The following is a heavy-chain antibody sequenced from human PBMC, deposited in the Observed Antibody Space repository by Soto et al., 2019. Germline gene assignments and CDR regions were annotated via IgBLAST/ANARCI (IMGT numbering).Heavy chain of an antibody. CDR1: RGTFSSYA. CDR2: IIPIFGTA. D-gene: IGHD2-2*02. V-gene: IGHV1-69*13. CDR3: ARNRYCSSTSCYRWFDP. Sequence: SVKVSCKASRGTFSSYAISWVRQAPGQGLEWMGGIIPIFGTANYAQKFQGRVTITADESTSTAYMELSSLRSEDTAVYYCARNRYCSSTSCYRWFDPWGQGTLVTVSS. J-gene: IGHJ5*02.